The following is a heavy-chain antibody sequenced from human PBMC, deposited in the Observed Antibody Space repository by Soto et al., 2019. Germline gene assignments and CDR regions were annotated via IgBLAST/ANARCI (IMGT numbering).Heavy chain of an antibody. CDR1: GFTFSRYG. Sequence: QVQLVESGGGVVQPGRSLRLSCVASGFTFSRYGMHWVLQAPGKGLEWVASISYDGSNTYYADSVKGRFTISREDSKNTLYLQMNSLRAEDTSVYYCAKEGGLSGSYYIASSYYFDDWGQGTLVTVSS. V-gene: IGHV3-30*18. J-gene: IGHJ4*02. CDR2: ISYDGSNT. D-gene: IGHD1-26*01. CDR3: AKEGGLSGSYYIASSYYFDD.